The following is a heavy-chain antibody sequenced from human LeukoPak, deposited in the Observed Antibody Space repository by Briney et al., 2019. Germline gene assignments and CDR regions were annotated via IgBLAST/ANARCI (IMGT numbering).Heavy chain of an antibody. Sequence: GRSLRLSCAASGFTFSSYAMHWVRQAPGKGLEWVAVISYDGSNKYYADSVKGRFTISRDNSKNTLYLQMNSPRAEDTAVYYCARAESYRFQYWGQGTLVTVSS. CDR1: GFTFSSYA. CDR3: ARAESYRFQY. J-gene: IGHJ4*02. CDR2: ISYDGSNK. D-gene: IGHD3-16*02. V-gene: IGHV3-30-3*01.